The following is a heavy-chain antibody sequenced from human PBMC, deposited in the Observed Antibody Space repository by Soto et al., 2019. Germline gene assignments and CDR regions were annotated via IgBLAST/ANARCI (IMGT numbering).Heavy chain of an antibody. D-gene: IGHD2-15*01. V-gene: IGHV3-23*01. CDR1: GFTFSSYA. CDR2: ISGSGGST. J-gene: IGHJ6*02. CDR3: AKDFRPLRSLPGYCSGGSCYTLYYYYYGMDV. Sequence: GGSLRLSCAASGFTFSSYAMSWVRQAPGKGLEWVSAISGSGGSTYYADSVKGRSTISRDNSKNTLYLQMNSLRAEDTAVYYCAKDFRPLRSLPGYCSGGSCYTLYYYYYGMDVWGQGTTVTVSS.